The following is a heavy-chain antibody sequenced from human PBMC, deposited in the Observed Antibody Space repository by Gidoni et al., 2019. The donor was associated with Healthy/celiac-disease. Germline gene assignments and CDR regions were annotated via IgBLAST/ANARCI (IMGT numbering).Heavy chain of an antibody. V-gene: IGHV3-49*04. D-gene: IGHD6-13*01. CDR3: TRSSSWENYYYGMDV. CDR1: GFTFGDYA. CDR2: IRRKAYGGTT. Sequence: EVQLVESGGGLVQPGRSLRLSCTASGFTFGDYAMSWVRQAPGKGLEWVGFIRRKAYGGTTEYAASVKGRFTISRDDSKSIAYLQMNSLKTEDTAVYYCTRSSSWENYYYGMDVWGQGTTVTVSS. J-gene: IGHJ6*02.